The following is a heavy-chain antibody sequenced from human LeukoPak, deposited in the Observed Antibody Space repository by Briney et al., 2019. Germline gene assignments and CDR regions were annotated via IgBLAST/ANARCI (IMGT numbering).Heavy chain of an antibody. V-gene: IGHV1-18*04. CDR2: ISAYNGNT. CDR1: GYTFTGYY. J-gene: IGHJ4*02. D-gene: IGHD3-10*01. CDR3: ARAYSPGSGHDY. Sequence: ASVEVSCKASGYTFTGYYMHWVRQAPGQGLEWMGWISAYNGNTNYAQKLQGRVTMTTDTSTSTASMELRSLRSDDTAVYYCARAYSPGSGHDYWGQGTLVTVSS.